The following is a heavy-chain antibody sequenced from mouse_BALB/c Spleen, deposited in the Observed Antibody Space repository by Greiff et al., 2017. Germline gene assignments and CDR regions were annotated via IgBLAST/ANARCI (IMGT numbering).Heavy chain of an antibody. CDR2: IDPANGNT. CDR1: GFNIKDTY. Sequence: EVQLVESGAELVKPGASVKLSCTASGFNIKDTYMHWVKQRPEQGLEWIGRIDPANGNTKYDPKFQGKATITADTSSNTAYLQLSSLTSEDTAVYYCARSTSGWYFDVWGAGTTVTVSS. J-gene: IGHJ1*01. D-gene: IGHD2-1*01. CDR3: ARSTSGWYFDV. V-gene: IGHV14-3*02.